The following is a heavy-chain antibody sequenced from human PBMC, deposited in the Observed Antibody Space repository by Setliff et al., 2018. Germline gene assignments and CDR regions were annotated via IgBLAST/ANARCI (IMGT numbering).Heavy chain of an antibody. CDR3: ARVRLGLPMVDY. CDR1: GYTFTSYD. CDR2: MNPNSGNT. Sequence: ASVKVSCKASGYTFTSYDINGVRQATGQGLEWMGWMNPNSGNTGYAQKFQGRVTITRNTSISTAYMELSSLRSEDTAVYYCARVRLGLPMVDYWGQGTLVTVSS. D-gene: IGHD5-18*01. V-gene: IGHV1-8*03. J-gene: IGHJ4*02.